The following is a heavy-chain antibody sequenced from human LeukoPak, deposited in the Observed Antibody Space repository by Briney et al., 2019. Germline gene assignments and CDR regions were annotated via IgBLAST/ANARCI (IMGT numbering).Heavy chain of an antibody. V-gene: IGHV1-2*02. J-gene: IGHJ5*02. Sequence: ASVKVSCKASGYTFTGYYMHWVRQAPGQGLEWMGWINPNSGGTNYAQKFQGRVTMTRDTSISTAYMELSRLRSDDTAVYYCAREGPHYDSSGYHGGWFDPWGQGTLVTVSS. CDR2: INPNSGGT. CDR1: GYTFTGYY. D-gene: IGHD3-22*01. CDR3: AREGPHYDSSGYHGGWFDP.